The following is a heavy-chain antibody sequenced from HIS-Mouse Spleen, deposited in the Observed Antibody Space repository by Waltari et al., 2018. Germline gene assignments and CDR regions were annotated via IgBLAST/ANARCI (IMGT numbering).Heavy chain of an antibody. CDR3: AREIPYSSSWYDWYFDL. V-gene: IGHV4-39*07. Sequence: QLQLQESGPGLVKPSETLSLTCTVSGGSISSSSYYWGWIRQPPGKGLEWIGSIYSSGSTYYNPSLKSRVTISVDTSKNQFSLQLSSVTAADTAVYYCAREIPYSSSWYDWYFDLWGRGTLVTVSS. J-gene: IGHJ2*01. CDR2: IYSSGST. D-gene: IGHD6-13*01. CDR1: GGSISSSSYY.